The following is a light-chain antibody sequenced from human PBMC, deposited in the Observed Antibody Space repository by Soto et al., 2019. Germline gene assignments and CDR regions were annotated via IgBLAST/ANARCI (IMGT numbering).Light chain of an antibody. CDR1: QSMSPW. J-gene: IGKJ4*01. V-gene: IGKV1-5*03. CDR2: KAS. CDR3: QEYNTYPPT. Sequence: DFPMTQSPSTLSASVVDSVTITCRASQSMSPWWAWYQQKPGKAPTIVIYKASRLESGVPSRFRGSVSGTDFKITITSLQPDDYANYCCQEYNTYPPTCGAGTTVE.